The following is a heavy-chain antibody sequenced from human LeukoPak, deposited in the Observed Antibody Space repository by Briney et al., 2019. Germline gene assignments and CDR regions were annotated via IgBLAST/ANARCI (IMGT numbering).Heavy chain of an antibody. V-gene: IGHV3-74*01. D-gene: IGHD2/OR15-2a*01. CDR3: ARDFSPSMFDY. CDR1: GFTFSSYW. J-gene: IGHJ4*02. Sequence: GGSLRLSCATSGFTFSSYWMHWVRQVPGKGLVWVSRISTDGSTTGYADSVKGRFTISRDNAKNTLYLQMKSLRDEDTAVYYGARDFSPSMFDYWGQGTLVTVTS. CDR2: ISTDGSTT.